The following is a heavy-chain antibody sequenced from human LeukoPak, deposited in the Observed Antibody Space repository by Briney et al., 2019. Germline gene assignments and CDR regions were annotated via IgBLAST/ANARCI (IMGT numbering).Heavy chain of an antibody. J-gene: IGHJ4*02. CDR1: GITFSNYW. D-gene: IGHD4-23*01. CDR2: ISSDGSST. Sequence: GGSRRLSCAASGITFSNYWMHWVRQAPGKGLVWVSRISSDGSSTNYADSVKGRFTISRDNAKNTLYLQMNSLRAEDTAVYYCAKGGGKVQDYWGQGTLVTVSP. CDR3: AKGGGKVQDY. V-gene: IGHV3-74*01.